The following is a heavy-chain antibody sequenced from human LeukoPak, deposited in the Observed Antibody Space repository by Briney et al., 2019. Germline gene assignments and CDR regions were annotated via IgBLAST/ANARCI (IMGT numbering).Heavy chain of an antibody. Sequence: GGSLRLSCAASGFTFSSYAMSWVRQAPGKGLEWVSAISGSGGSTYYADSVKGRFTISRDNSKNTLYLQMGSLRAEDMAVYYCAIDEMATPGAAFDVWGQGTMVTVST. CDR1: GFTFSSYA. J-gene: IGHJ3*01. CDR3: AIDEMATPGAAFDV. CDR2: ISGSGGST. V-gene: IGHV3-23*01. D-gene: IGHD5-24*01.